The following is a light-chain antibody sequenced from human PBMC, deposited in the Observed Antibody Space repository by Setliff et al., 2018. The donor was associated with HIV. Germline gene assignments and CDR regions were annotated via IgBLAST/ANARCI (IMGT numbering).Light chain of an antibody. CDR3: SSYPNTNSVV. Sequence: QSALTQPASVSGSPGQSITISCTATSSDVGDYNYISWYQQHPGKAPKLMVYDVSKWPSGVSNRFSGSKSGNTASLTISGLQAEDEADYYCSSYPNTNSVVFGGGTKVTVL. CDR2: DVS. J-gene: IGLJ2*01. V-gene: IGLV2-14*03. CDR1: SSDVGDYNY.